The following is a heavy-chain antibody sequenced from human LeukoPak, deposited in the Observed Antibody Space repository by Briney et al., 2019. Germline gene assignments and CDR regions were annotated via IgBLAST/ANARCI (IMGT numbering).Heavy chain of an antibody. J-gene: IGHJ6*03. D-gene: IGHD5-18*01. CDR2: ILPIFGTA. CDR3: AGRRSTSGYSYGKTTIGDYYYMDV. CDR1: GGTFSIYA. Sequence: EASVKVSCKASGGTFSIYAISWVRQAPGQGLEWMGGILPIFGTANYAQKFQGRVTITTDESTSTAYMELSSLRSEDTAVYYCAGRRSTSGYSYGKTTIGDYYYMDVWGKGTTVTVSS. V-gene: IGHV1-69*05.